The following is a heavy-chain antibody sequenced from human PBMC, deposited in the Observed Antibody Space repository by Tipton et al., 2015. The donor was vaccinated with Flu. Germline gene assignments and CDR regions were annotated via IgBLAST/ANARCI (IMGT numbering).Heavy chain of an antibody. J-gene: IGHJ5*02. CDR1: GFTFSDYY. D-gene: IGHD2-2*01. V-gene: IGHV3-11*01. CDR3: ARAIVVVPAAANWFDP. CDR2: ISSSGSTI. Sequence: PLRLSCAASGFTFSDYYMSWIRQAPGKGLEWVSYISSSGSTIYYADPVKGRFTISRDNAKNSLYLQMNSLRAEDTAVYYCARAIVVVPAAANWFDPWGQGTLVTVSS.